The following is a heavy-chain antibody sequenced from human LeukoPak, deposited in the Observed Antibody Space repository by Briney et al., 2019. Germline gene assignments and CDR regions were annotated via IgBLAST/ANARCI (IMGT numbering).Heavy chain of an antibody. CDR2: IYYSGST. Sequence: SETLSLTCAVYGGSFSGYYWSWIRQPPGKGLEWIGYIYYSGSTNYNPSLKSRVTISVDTSKNQFSLKLSSVTAADTAVYYCARTARYGSGSYYYYYGMDVWGQGTTVTVSS. V-gene: IGHV4-59*08. J-gene: IGHJ6*02. D-gene: IGHD3-10*01. CDR1: GGSFSGYY. CDR3: ARTARYGSGSYYYYYGMDV.